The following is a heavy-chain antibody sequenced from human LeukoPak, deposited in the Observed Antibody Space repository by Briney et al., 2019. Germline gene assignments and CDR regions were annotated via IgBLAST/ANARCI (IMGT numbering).Heavy chain of an antibody. CDR1: GGSISSGDYY. CDR3: ARATSYSSSWPTDY. CDR2: IYYSGGT. J-gene: IGHJ4*02. Sequence: SETLSLTCTVSGGSISSGDYYWSWIRQPPGKGLEWIGYIYYSGGTYYNPSLKSRVTISVDTSKNQFSLKLSSVTAADTAVYYCARATSYSSSWPTDYWGQGTLVTVSS. D-gene: IGHD6-13*01. V-gene: IGHV4-30-4*01.